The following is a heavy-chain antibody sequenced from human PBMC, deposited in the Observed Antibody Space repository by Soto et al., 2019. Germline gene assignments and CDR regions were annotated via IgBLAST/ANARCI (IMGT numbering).Heavy chain of an antibody. J-gene: IGHJ6*02. CDR1: GGSISSGDYY. Sequence: SKTLSLTCTVSGGSISSGDYYWSWIRQPPGKGLEWIGYIYYSGSTYYNPSLKSRVTISVDTSKNQFSLKLSSVTAADTAVYYCARAGDYCSSTSCYSGGEKDYYYYGMDVWGQGTTVTVSS. V-gene: IGHV4-30-4*01. D-gene: IGHD2-2*01. CDR3: ARAGDYCSSTSCYSGGEKDYYYYGMDV. CDR2: IYYSGST.